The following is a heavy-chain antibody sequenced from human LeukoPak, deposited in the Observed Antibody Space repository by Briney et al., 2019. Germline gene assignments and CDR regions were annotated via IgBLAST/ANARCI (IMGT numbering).Heavy chain of an antibody. Sequence: GRSLRLSCAASGFTFSSYAMHWVRQAPRKGLEWVAVISYDGSNKYYADSVKGRFTISRDNSKNTLYLQMNSLRAEDTAVYYCARDLCSGGSCYTGIDYWGQGTLVTVSS. D-gene: IGHD2-15*01. CDR1: GFTFSSYA. CDR2: ISYDGSNK. V-gene: IGHV3-30-3*01. J-gene: IGHJ4*02. CDR3: ARDLCSGGSCYTGIDY.